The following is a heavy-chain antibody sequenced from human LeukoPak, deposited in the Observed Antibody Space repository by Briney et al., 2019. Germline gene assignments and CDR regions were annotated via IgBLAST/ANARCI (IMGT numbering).Heavy chain of an antibody. D-gene: IGHD3-16*02. V-gene: IGHV4-59*01. CDR1: GGSISSYY. CDR2: IYYSGST. CDR3: ARETVWGSYRYPDAFDI. Sequence: EPSETLSLTCTVSGGSISSYYWSWIRQPPGEGLEWIGNIYYSGSTNYNPSLKSRVTISVDTSKTQFSLKLSSVTAADTAVYYCARETVWGSYRYPDAFDIWGQGRMVTVSS. J-gene: IGHJ3*02.